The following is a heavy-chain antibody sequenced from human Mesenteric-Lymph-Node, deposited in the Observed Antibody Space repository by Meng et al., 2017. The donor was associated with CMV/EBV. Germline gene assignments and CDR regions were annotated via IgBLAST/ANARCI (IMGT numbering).Heavy chain of an antibody. CDR1: GFTVSSNY. Sequence: GESLKISCTASGFTVSSNYMSWVRQAPGKGLEWVSVIFSGGTTYYADSVKGRFTISRDNSKNSLYLQMNSLRAEDTAVYYCANMGDYFDYWGQGTLVTVSS. CDR2: IFSGGTT. V-gene: IGHV3-66*02. D-gene: IGHD3-16*01. J-gene: IGHJ4*02. CDR3: ANMGDYFDY.